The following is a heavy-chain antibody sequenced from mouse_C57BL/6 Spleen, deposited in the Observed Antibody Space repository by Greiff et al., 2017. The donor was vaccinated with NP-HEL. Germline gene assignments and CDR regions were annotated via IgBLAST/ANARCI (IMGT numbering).Heavy chain of an antibody. D-gene: IGHD1-1*01. V-gene: IGHV1-64*01. J-gene: IGHJ1*03. CDR1: GYTFTSYW. CDR3: ARSLLTTVVADWYFDV. Sequence: VQLQQPGAELVKPGASVKLSCKASGYTFTSYWMHWVKQSPGQGLEWIGMIHPNSGSTNYNEKFKSKATLTVDKSSSTAYMQLSSLTSEDSAVYYCARSLLTTVVADWYFDVWGTGTTVTVSS. CDR2: IHPNSGST.